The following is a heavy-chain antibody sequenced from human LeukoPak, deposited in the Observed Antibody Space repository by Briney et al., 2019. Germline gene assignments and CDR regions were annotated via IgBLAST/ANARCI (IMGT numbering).Heavy chain of an antibody. Sequence: GGSLRLSCAASGFTFSSYAMSWVRQAPGKGLEWVSTISGSDGSTHYADSVKGRFTISRDNSKNTLYLQMNSLRAEDTAVYYCAKGGMVAATHFDYWGRGTLVTVSS. V-gene: IGHV3-23*01. CDR2: ISGSDGST. D-gene: IGHD2-15*01. CDR3: AKGGMVAATHFDY. CDR1: GFTFSSYA. J-gene: IGHJ4*02.